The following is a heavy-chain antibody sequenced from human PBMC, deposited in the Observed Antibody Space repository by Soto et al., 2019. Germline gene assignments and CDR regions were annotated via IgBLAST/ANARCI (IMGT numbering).Heavy chain of an antibody. D-gene: IGHD3-9*01. V-gene: IGHV3-30-3*01. J-gene: IGHJ4*02. CDR1: GFTFSSYA. Sequence: GGSLRLSCAASGFTFSSYAMHWVRQAPGKGLEWVAVISYDRSNKYYADSVKGRFTISRDNSKNTLYLQMNSLRAEDTAVYYCASPKTPHLILRYFDWLLAPNYYFDYWGQGTLVTVSS. CDR2: ISYDRSNK. CDR3: ASPKTPHLILRYFDWLLAPNYYFDY.